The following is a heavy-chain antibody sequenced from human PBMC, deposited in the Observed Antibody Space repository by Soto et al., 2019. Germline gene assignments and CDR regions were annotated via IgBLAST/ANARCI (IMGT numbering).Heavy chain of an antibody. CDR2: IYPGDSDT. V-gene: IGHV5-51*01. CDR1: GYSFTSYW. J-gene: IGHJ3*02. D-gene: IGHD2-2*01. CDR3: ARSLVVPAANDAFDI. Sequence: GESLKISCKGSGYSFTSYWIGWVRQMPGKGLEWMGIIYPGDSDTRYSPSFQGQVTISADKSISTAYLQWSSLKASDTAMYYCARSLVVPAANDAFDIWGQGTMVTVSS.